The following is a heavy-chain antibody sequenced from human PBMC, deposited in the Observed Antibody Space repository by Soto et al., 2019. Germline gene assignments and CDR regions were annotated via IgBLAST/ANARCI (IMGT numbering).Heavy chain of an antibody. V-gene: IGHV4-59*01. J-gene: IGHJ4*02. D-gene: IGHD3-10*01. Sequence: SETLSLTCTVSGGSLSSYYWSWIRQPPGKGLEWIGYIYYSGSTNYNPSLKSRVTISVDTSKNQFSLKLSSVTAADTAVYYCARGSMVRGGPGVWGQGTLVTVSS. CDR1: GGSLSSYY. CDR2: IYYSGST. CDR3: ARGSMVRGGPGV.